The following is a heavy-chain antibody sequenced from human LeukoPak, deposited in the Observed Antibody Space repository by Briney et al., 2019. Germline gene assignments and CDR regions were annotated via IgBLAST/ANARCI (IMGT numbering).Heavy chain of an antibody. Sequence: GGSLRLSCAASGFTFSSYAMSWVRQAPGKGLEWVSAISGSGGSTYYADSVKGRFTISRDNSKNTLYLQMGSLRAEDMAVYYCARSGIGYGDYDYWGQGTLVTVSS. V-gene: IGHV3-23*01. D-gene: IGHD4-17*01. CDR2: ISGSGGST. J-gene: IGHJ4*02. CDR1: GFTFSSYA. CDR3: ARSGIGYGDYDY.